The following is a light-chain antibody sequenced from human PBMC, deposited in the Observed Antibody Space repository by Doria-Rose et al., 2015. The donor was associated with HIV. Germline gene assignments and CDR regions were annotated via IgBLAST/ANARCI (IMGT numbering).Light chain of an antibody. Sequence: TQSPGTLSLSPGERATLSCRASQSFSSTYLAWYQQKPGQAPSLLIYDGSTRATGIPDRFSASGSGTDFTLTINRREPEDFALYYCHQYGTSWTFGQGTEVEI. CDR1: QSFSSTY. CDR2: DGS. J-gene: IGKJ1*01. CDR3: HQYGTSWT. V-gene: IGKV3-20*01.